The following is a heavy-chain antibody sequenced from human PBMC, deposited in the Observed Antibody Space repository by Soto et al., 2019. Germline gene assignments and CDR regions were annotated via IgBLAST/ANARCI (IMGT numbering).Heavy chain of an antibody. D-gene: IGHD3-10*01. V-gene: IGHV3-15*07. CDR2: IKSKTDGGTT. CDR1: GFTFSNAW. Sequence: GGSLRLSCAASGFTFSNAWMNWVRQAPGKGLEWVGRIKSKTDGGTTDYAAPVKGRFTISRDDSKNTLYLQMNSLKTEDTAVYYCTSEKLGELLPTPGFDYWGQGTLVTVSS. CDR3: TSEKLGELLPTPGFDY. J-gene: IGHJ4*02.